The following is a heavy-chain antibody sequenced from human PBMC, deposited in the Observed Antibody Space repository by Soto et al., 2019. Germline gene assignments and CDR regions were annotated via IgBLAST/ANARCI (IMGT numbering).Heavy chain of an antibody. CDR2: IYYSGST. CDR1: GGSISRYY. CDR3: ARGSENYYYAMDV. J-gene: IGHJ6*02. V-gene: IGHV4-59*01. Sequence: SETLSLTCTVSGGSISRYYWSWIRQPPGKGLEWIGHIYYSGSTNYNPSLKSRVTISVDTPKNQFSLKLSSVTAADTAVYYCARGSENYYYAMDVWGQGTTVTVSS.